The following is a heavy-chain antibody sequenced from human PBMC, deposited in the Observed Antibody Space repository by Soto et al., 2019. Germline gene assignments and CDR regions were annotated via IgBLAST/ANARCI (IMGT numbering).Heavy chain of an antibody. D-gene: IGHD6-19*01. CDR1: AGTVISYT. Sequence: ASLRFSCTPSAGTVISYTISWVREAPGGGRGGMGGISAIFGTANYAQKFQGRVTITADESTSTAYMELSSLRSEDTAVYYCAREGYSSGWYVIRWFDPWGQGTLVTVSS. V-gene: IGHV1-69*13. CDR2: ISAIFGTA. CDR3: AREGYSSGWYVIRWFDP. J-gene: IGHJ5*02.